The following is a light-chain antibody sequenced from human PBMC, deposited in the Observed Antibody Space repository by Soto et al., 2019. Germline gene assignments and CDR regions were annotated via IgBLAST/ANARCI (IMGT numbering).Light chain of an antibody. CDR2: EDN. CDR1: SGSIASNY. V-gene: IGLV6-57*01. CDR3: QSYDSSNQAV. Sequence: NFMLTQPHSVSESPGKTVTISCTRSSGSIASNYVQWYQQRPGSSPTTVIYEDNQRPSGVPDRXXGSIDSSSNSASLTISXXXXEXEXDXYCQSYDSSNQAVFGGGTKLTVL. J-gene: IGLJ2*01.